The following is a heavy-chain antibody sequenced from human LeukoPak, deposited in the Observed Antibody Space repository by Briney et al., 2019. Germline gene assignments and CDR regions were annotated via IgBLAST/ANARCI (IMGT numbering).Heavy chain of an antibody. CDR3: ARDRTPHSLWLDP. V-gene: IGHV3-53*01. Sequence: RESLRLSCAASRLTVSSNFMNWVRQAPGRGLEWVSVIYRGGNTYYADSVKGRFTISRDDSKNTVYLQMNSLRVEDTAVYYCARDRTPHSLWLDPWGQGTLVIVSS. CDR1: RLTVSSNF. J-gene: IGHJ5*02. CDR2: IYRGGNT. D-gene: IGHD2-15*01.